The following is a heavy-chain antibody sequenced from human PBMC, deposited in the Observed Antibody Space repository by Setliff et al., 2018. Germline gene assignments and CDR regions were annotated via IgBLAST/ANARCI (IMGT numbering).Heavy chain of an antibody. J-gene: IGHJ3*02. D-gene: IGHD3-16*01. CDR1: GYTFTSYD. V-gene: IGHV1-8*03. Sequence: ASVKVSCKASGYTFTSYDINWVRQATGQGLEWMGWMNPNSGNTGYAQKFQGRVTITRNTSISTAYMELSSLRSEDTAVYYCAGGRRGRDDAFDIWGQGTVVTVSS. CDR2: MNPNSGNT. CDR3: AGGRRGRDDAFDI.